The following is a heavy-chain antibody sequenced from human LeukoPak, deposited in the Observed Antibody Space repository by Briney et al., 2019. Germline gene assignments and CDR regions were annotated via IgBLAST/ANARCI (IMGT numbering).Heavy chain of an antibody. J-gene: IGHJ4*02. CDR3: ARDLASGPGRVLDY. D-gene: IGHD2-15*01. CDR2: IYAGGSI. CDR1: GFTVSTYY. Sequence: GGSLRLSCAASGFTVSTYYMSWVRQAPGKGLEWVSVIYAGGSIYYADSVKGRFTISRDNSKNTLYLQMSSLRVEDTAVYYCARDLASGPGRVLDYWGQGTLVTVSS. V-gene: IGHV3-53*01.